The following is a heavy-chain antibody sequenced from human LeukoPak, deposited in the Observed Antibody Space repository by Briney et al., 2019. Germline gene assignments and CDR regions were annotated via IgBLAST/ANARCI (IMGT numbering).Heavy chain of an antibody. CDR3: ARGYFRGYFDY. J-gene: IGHJ4*02. CDR2: IYHSGST. CDR1: GGSISSSSYY. Sequence: PSETLSLTCTVSGGSISSSSYYWGWLRQPPGKGLEWIGEIYHSGSTNYNPSLKSRVTISVDKSKNQFSLKLNSVTAADTAVYYCARGYFRGYFDYWGQGTLVTVSS. D-gene: IGHD2/OR15-2a*01. V-gene: IGHV4-39*07.